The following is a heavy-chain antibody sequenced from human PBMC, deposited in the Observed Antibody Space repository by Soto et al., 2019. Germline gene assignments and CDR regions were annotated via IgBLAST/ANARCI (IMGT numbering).Heavy chain of an antibody. Sequence: GVLRLSCAASGFTFSVHYMEWVRQAPGKGLGWVGRIRDKPNSYTTEYAASVKDRFTISRDDSKQSLYLQMNSLKTEDTAVYYCARVRMSGTFSFDYWGQGTPVTVSS. CDR2: IRDKPNSYTT. CDR3: ARVRMSGTFSFDY. V-gene: IGHV3-72*01. CDR1: GFTFSVHY. J-gene: IGHJ4*02. D-gene: IGHD1-26*01.